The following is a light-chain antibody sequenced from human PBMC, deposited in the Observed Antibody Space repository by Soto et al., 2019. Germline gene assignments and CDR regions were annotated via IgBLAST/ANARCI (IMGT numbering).Light chain of an antibody. CDR2: KVS. V-gene: IGKV2-24*01. CDR1: QSLVHSHGDTY. CDR3: MQATQLWT. J-gene: IGKJ1*01. Sequence: IMLTQTPLSSRVTLGQPASISCRSNQSLVHSHGDTYLSWFHQRPGRPPRLLIYKVSTRFSGVPDRFSGTGAGTDFTLTISKVEAEDVGLYFCMQATQLWTFGQGTKVDIK.